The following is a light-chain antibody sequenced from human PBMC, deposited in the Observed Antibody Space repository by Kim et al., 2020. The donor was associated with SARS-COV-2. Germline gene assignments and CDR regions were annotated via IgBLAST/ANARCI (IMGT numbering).Light chain of an antibody. CDR1: KLGYKY. CDR3: QAWDSGIAV. Sequence: SYELTQQPSVSVPPGQTASITCSGDKLGYKYASWYQQRPGQSPVLVIYQDSRRPSGVPERFSGSNSGNTATLTISGTQAMDEADYYCQAWDSGIAVFGGGTKVTVL. J-gene: IGLJ3*02. CDR2: QDS. V-gene: IGLV3-1*01.